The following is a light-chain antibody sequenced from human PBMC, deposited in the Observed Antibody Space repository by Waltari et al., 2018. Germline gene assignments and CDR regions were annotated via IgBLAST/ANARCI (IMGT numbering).Light chain of an antibody. CDR3: SSYGGTNNFFV. J-gene: IGLJ1*01. V-gene: IGLV2-8*01. Sequence: QSALTQPPSASGSLGQSVTISCTGTSSDVGGYNYVSWLQHHPGKAPKLMIYDVNKRPAGVPDRFSASKSGNTASLTVSGLQAADEADYYCSSYGGTNNFFVFGTGTKVTVL. CDR1: SSDVGGYNY. CDR2: DVN.